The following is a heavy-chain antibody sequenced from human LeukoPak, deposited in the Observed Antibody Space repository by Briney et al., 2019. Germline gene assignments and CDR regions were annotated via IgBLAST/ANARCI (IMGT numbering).Heavy chain of an antibody. V-gene: IGHV4-4*07. Sequence: SETLSLTCRVSGASISTYYWSWIRQPVGKGLEWIGQIKTTGSTHYNSSLESRVTMSLDTSKKEFSLNLTSVTAADTAVYYCARRLATVTTYYFDYWGQGTLVTVSS. D-gene: IGHD4-17*01. CDR1: GASISTYY. CDR2: IKTTGST. CDR3: ARRLATVTTYYFDY. J-gene: IGHJ4*02.